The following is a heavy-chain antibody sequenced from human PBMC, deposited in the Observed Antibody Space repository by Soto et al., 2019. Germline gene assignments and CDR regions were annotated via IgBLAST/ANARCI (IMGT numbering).Heavy chain of an antibody. J-gene: IGHJ4*02. V-gene: IGHV4-59*01. D-gene: IGHD1-7*01. CDR3: ARGLKTRTDY. CDR1: GGSISSYY. CDR2: IYYSGST. Sequence: SETLSLTCTVSGGSISSYYWSWIRQPPGKGLEWIGYIYYSGSTNYNPSLKSRVTISVDTSKNQFSLKLSSVTAADTAVYYCARGLKTRTDYWGQGTLVTVSS.